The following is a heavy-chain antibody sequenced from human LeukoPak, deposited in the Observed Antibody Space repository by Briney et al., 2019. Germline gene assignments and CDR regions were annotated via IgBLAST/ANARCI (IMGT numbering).Heavy chain of an antibody. CDR2: IYPGDSDT. D-gene: IGHD4-17*01. J-gene: IGHJ4*02. V-gene: IGHV5-51*01. CDR3: ARYHDYGVYFDY. CDR1: GYRFTSYW. Sequence: GESPKISFKGSGYRFTSYWIGRERPMPGKGPEWMGIIYPGDSDTRYSPSFQGQVTISADKSISTAYLQWSSLKASDTAMYYCARYHDYGVYFDYWGQGTLVTVSS.